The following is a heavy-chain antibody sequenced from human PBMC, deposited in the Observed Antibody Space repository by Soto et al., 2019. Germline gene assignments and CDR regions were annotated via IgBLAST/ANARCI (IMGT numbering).Heavy chain of an antibody. D-gene: IGHD3-22*01. V-gene: IGHV1-18*01. Sequence: QVQLVQSGAELKMPGASVKVSCKTSGYTFSNYGISWVRQAPGQGLEWMGWINIYYRYSHSSAKLRDRLIMTTDTSTSTAFMELRNLRFDDTAVYYCAKNSTGWLDSWGQGTLVTVSS. CDR3: AKNSTGWLDS. CDR2: INIYYRYS. CDR1: GYTFSNYG. J-gene: IGHJ5*01.